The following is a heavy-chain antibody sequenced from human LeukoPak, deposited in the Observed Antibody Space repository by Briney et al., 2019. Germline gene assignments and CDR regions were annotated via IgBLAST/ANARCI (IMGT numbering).Heavy chain of an antibody. Sequence: GESLKISCKGSGYSFTSYWICWVRQMPGKGLEWMGIIYPGDSDTRYSPSFQGQVTISADKSISTAYLQWSSLKASDTAMYYCASSSDPGSHYSDYWGQGTLVTVSS. J-gene: IGHJ4*02. CDR1: GYSFTSYW. V-gene: IGHV5-51*01. CDR2: IYPGDSDT. CDR3: ASSSDPGSHYSDY. D-gene: IGHD1-14*01.